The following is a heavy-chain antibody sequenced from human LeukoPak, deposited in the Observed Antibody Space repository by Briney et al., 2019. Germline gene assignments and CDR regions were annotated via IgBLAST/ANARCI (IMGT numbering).Heavy chain of an antibody. J-gene: IGHJ4*02. V-gene: IGHV3-7*01. CDR3: AKDRSVVVPAAIFDY. Sequence: PGGSLRLSCAASGFTFSSYWMSWVRQAPGKGLEWVANIKQDGSEKYYVDSVKGRFTISRDNSKNTLYLQMNSLRAEDTAVYYCAKDRSVVVPAAIFDYWGQGTLVTVSS. CDR2: IKQDGSEK. CDR1: GFTFSSYW. D-gene: IGHD2-2*02.